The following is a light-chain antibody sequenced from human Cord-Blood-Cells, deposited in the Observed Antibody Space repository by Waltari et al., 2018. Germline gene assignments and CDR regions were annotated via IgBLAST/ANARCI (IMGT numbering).Light chain of an antibody. Sequence: DIQMTQSPSSLSPSVGDRVTIPCRASQSITSYLNWYQQNTGKAPKLLIYAASSLQSGVPSRFSGSGSGTDFTLTISSLQPEDFATYYCQQSYSTPRTFGQGTKVEIK. CDR2: AAS. CDR3: QQSYSTPRT. V-gene: IGKV1-39*01. J-gene: IGKJ1*01. CDR1: QSITSY.